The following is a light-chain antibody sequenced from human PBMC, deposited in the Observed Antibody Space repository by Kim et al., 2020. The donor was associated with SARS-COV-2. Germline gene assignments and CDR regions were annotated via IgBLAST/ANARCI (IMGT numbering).Light chain of an antibody. CDR3: QQYSSFAYT. V-gene: IGKV1D-8*01. Sequence: IRMTQSPFSLSASVGDRVTIACWASQAISNCLAWYQQKPGKAPELLIYGASTLQSGVPSRFRGGGSGTDFTLTITSLQSEDFATYYCQQYSSFAYTFGQGTKLEI. CDR1: QAISNC. CDR2: GAS. J-gene: IGKJ2*01.